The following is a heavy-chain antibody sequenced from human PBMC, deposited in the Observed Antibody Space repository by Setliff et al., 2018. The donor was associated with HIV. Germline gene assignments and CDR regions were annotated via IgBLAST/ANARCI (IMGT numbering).Heavy chain of an antibody. J-gene: IGHJ2*01. Sequence: PGGSLRLSCAASGFTFSSYAMHWVRQAPGKGLEYVSAISSNGGSTYYANSVKGRFTISRDNSKNTLYLQMGSLRAEDTAVYYCASNFRSGYWYFDLWGRGTLVTVSS. CDR1: GFTFSSYA. V-gene: IGHV3-64*01. D-gene: IGHD2-15*01. CDR3: ASNFRSGYWYFDL. CDR2: ISSNGGST.